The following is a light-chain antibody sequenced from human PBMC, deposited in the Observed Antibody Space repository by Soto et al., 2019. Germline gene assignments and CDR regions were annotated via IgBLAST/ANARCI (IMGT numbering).Light chain of an antibody. J-gene: IGKJ2*01. Sequence: DIQMTQSPSSLSASVGDRVTITCRASQGISSDLVWYQQRQGRAPKLLVYDASSLLSGVPSRFSGSGSETDFTLTISNLQHEDFATYYCQQSYRTPYTFGQGTKLE. V-gene: IGKV1-39*01. CDR2: DAS. CDR1: QGISSD. CDR3: QQSYRTPYT.